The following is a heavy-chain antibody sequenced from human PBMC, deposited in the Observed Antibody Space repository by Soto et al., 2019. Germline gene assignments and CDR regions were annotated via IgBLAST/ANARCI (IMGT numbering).Heavy chain of an antibody. D-gene: IGHD2-21*01. V-gene: IGHV3-72*01. CDR1: IFTFSHXR. CDR3: SDIAYCFRYRLHP. CDR2: ITKKPDNYTT. J-gene: IGHJ5*02. Sequence: LXLXCEASIFTFSHXRKDWLGRAAREGVEWVVRITKKPDNYTTQYAASVKDRVTISREDSKSSVYLQMNSLKTEDTDAFYCSDIAYCFRYRLHPWAQATLVTVSS.